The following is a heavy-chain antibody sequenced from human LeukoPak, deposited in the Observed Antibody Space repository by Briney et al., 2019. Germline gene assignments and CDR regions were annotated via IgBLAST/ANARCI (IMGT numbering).Heavy chain of an antibody. CDR1: GYTFTSYG. Sequence: RASVKVSCKASGYTFTSYGISWVRQAPGQGLEWMGWISAYNGNTNYAQKLQGRVTMTTDTSTSTAYMGLRSLRSDDTAVYYCARDVSPVVVVAATRVFDYWGQGTLVTVSS. V-gene: IGHV1-18*01. J-gene: IGHJ4*02. CDR3: ARDVSPVVVVAATRVFDY. D-gene: IGHD2-15*01. CDR2: ISAYNGNT.